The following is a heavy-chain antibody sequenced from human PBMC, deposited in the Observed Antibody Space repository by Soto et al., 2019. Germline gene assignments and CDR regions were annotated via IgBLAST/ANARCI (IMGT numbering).Heavy chain of an antibody. Sequence: PSETLSLTCTVSGGSISGYYWSWVRQPAGKGLEWIGRIFSSGSTSFNPSLESRVAMSVDTSKNHFSLNLSSVTAADMAVYYCAREGSYSAYNFAHGIQLWSFDFWGQGALVTVSS. CDR1: GGSISGYY. D-gene: IGHD5-12*01. J-gene: IGHJ4*02. CDR2: IFSSGST. CDR3: AREGSYSAYNFAHGIQLWSFDF. V-gene: IGHV4-4*07.